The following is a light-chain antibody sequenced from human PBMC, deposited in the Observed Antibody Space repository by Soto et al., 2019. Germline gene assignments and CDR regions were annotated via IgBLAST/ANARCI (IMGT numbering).Light chain of an antibody. CDR1: QSVSRSY. Sequence: EIMLAQSPATLSLSPGDRATLSFGASQSVSRSYLAWYQRKPGQVPRLLIYGASFRATGIPDRFSGSGSGTDFTLTISSLQSEDFAVYYCQQYNNGPPMGTFGGGTKVDIK. J-gene: IGKJ4*01. V-gene: IGKV3D-15*01. CDR2: GAS. CDR3: QQYNNGPPMGT.